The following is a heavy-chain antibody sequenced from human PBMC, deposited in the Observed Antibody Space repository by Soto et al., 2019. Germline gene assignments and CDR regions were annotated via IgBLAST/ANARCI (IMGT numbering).Heavy chain of an antibody. V-gene: IGHV4-30-4*01. CDR1: GGSISSGDYY. D-gene: IGHD2-15*01. Sequence: PSETLSLTCTVSGGSISSGDYYWNWIRQPPGKGLEWIGYIYYSGSTYYNPSLKSRVTISVDTSKNQFSLKLSSVTAADTAVYYCARLVVVVAATPPSWFDPWGQGTLVTV. CDR3: ARLVVVVAATPPSWFDP. J-gene: IGHJ5*02. CDR2: IYYSGST.